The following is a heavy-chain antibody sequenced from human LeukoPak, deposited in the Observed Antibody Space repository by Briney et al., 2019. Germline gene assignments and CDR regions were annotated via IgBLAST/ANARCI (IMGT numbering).Heavy chain of an antibody. CDR1: GYTFTSNY. CDR2: IYPRDGST. CDR3: ARETYGDYLNYFDY. D-gene: IGHD4-17*01. Sequence: ASVKVSCKASGYTFTSNYIHWVRQAPGQGLEWMGMIYPRDGSTSYAQKFQGRVTMTRDTSTSTVYMELSSLRSEDTAVYYCARETYGDYLNYFDYWGQGTLVTVSS. V-gene: IGHV1-46*01. J-gene: IGHJ4*02.